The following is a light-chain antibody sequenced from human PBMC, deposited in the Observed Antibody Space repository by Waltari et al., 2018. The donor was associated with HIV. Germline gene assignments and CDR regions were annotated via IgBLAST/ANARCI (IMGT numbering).Light chain of an antibody. CDR3: SSYTSSSPVV. V-gene: IGLV2-14*01. CDR1: RSDVGGYNY. CDR2: EVS. J-gene: IGLJ2*01. Sequence: QSALTQPASVSGSPGQSITISCTGTRSDVGGYNYVSWYQQHPGKAPKLMIYEVSNRPSGVSNRFSGSKSGNTASLTISGLQAEDEADYYCSSYTSSSPVVFGGGTKLTVL.